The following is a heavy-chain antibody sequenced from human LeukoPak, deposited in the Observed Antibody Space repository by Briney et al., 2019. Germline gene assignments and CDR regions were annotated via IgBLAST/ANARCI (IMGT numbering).Heavy chain of an antibody. J-gene: IGHJ6*03. CDR2: INHSGST. CDR3: ARPHISDSRYYYMDV. D-gene: IGHD3-22*01. V-gene: IGHV4-34*01. CDR1: GGSFSGYY. Sequence: SETLSLTCAVYGGSFSGYYWSWIRQPSGKGLEWIGEINHSGSTNYNSSLKSRVTISVDTSKNQFSLYLSSVTAADTAVYYCARPHISDSRYYYMDVWGKGTAVTVSS.